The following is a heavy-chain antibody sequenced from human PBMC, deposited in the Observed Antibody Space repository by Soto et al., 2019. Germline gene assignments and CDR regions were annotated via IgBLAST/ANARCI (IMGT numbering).Heavy chain of an antibody. CDR3: AIRGYWDGDFDY. Sequence: QVQLVQSGAEVKKPGASVKVSCKASGYTFTSYDINWVRQATGQGLEWMGWMNPNSGNTGYAQKFQGRVTMTRNTSISTAYMERSSLRSEDTAVYYCAIRGYWDGDFDYWGQGTLVTVSS. D-gene: IGHD3-22*01. CDR2: MNPNSGNT. V-gene: IGHV1-8*01. J-gene: IGHJ4*02. CDR1: GYTFTSYD.